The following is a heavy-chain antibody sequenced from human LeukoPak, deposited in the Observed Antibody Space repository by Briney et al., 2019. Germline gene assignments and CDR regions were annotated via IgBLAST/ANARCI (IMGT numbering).Heavy chain of an antibody. J-gene: IGHJ4*02. Sequence: ASVKVSCKASGYTFTSYGVNWVRQAPGQGLEWMGWISAYNGNTNYAQKLQGRVTMTTDTSTSTAYMELRSLRSDDTAVYYCARAKYSYGYFDNWGQGTLVTVSS. CDR2: ISAYNGNT. CDR3: ARAKYSYGYFDN. V-gene: IGHV1-18*01. D-gene: IGHD5-18*01. CDR1: GYTFTSYG.